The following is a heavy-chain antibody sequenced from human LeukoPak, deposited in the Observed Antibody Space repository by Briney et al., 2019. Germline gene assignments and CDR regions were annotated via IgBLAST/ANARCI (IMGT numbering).Heavy chain of an antibody. V-gene: IGHV1-24*01. Sequence: ASVKVSCKVSGYTLTELSMHWVRQAPGKGLEWMGGFDPGDGETIYAQKFQGRVTMTEDTSTDTAYMELSSLRSEDTAVYYCATAPRVGSTIFGEDWFDPWGQGTLVTVSS. J-gene: IGHJ5*02. CDR3: ATAPRVGSTIFGEDWFDP. CDR2: FDPGDGET. D-gene: IGHD3-3*01. CDR1: GYTLTELS.